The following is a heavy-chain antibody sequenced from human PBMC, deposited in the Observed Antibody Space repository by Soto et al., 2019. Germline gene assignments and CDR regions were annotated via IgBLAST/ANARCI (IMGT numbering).Heavy chain of an antibody. Sequence: QVQLQESGPGLVKPSETLSLTCTVSGGSISSYYWSWIRQPPGKGLEWIGYIYYSGSTHYNPSLKIRGTISVYTSKNPFSLKLSSVTAADTAVYYCAKQDTYGYYYYMDVWGKGTTVTVSS. CDR1: GGSISSYY. CDR2: IYYSGST. D-gene: IGHD4-17*01. J-gene: IGHJ6*03. CDR3: AKQDTYGYYYYMDV. V-gene: IGHV4-59*01.